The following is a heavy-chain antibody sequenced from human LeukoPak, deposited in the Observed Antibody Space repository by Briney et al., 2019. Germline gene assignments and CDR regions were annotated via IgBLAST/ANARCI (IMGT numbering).Heavy chain of an antibody. CDR1: GGSISSGSYY. V-gene: IGHV4-39*01. CDR3: ALGTVGGTVY. Sequence: SETLSLTCTVSGGSISSGSYYWSWIRQPPGKGLEWIGSIYYSGSTYYNPSLKSRVTISVDTSKNQFSLKLSSVTAADTAVYYCALGTVGGTVYWGQGTLVTVSS. D-gene: IGHD6-19*01. CDR2: IYYSGST. J-gene: IGHJ4*02.